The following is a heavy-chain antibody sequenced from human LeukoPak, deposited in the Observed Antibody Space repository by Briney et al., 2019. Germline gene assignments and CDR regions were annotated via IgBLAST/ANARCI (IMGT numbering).Heavy chain of an antibody. D-gene: IGHD3-22*01. CDR1: GYTFIGYY. CDR3: AREGESSADAFDI. V-gene: IGHV1-2*02. Sequence: ASVKDSCKASGYTFIGYYMHWVRQAPGQGLEWMGWINPNSGATNYAPKFQGRVTMTRDMSINTGYMGLSRLRSDETAVYYCAREGESSADAFDIWGQGTKVTVSS. J-gene: IGHJ3*02. CDR2: INPNSGAT.